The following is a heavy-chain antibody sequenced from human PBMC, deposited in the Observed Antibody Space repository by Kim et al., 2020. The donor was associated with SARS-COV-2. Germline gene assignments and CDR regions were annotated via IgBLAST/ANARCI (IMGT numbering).Heavy chain of an antibody. CDR2: ISYDGSNK. J-gene: IGHJ4*02. Sequence: GGSLRLSCAASGFTFSSYGMHWVRQAPGKGLEWVAVISYDGSNKYYADSVKGRFTISRDNSKNTLYLQMNSLRAEDTAVYYCAKDRYGSGNFDYWGQGTLVTVSS. V-gene: IGHV3-30*18. CDR3: AKDRYGSGNFDY. D-gene: IGHD3-10*01. CDR1: GFTFSSYG.